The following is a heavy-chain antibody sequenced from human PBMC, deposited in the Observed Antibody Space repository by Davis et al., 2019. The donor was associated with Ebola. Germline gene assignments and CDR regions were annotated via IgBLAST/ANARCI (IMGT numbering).Heavy chain of an antibody. J-gene: IGHJ5*02. CDR1: GGSISSTNW. D-gene: IGHD1-26*01. Sequence: PSETLSLTCAVSGGSISSTNWWRWVRQSPGKGLEWIGEIYHNGNTNYNPSLKSRVTISVDKSKTQFSLKLSSVTAADTAVYYCARRHILGPNEWFDPWGQGTLVTVSS. CDR3: ARRHILGPNEWFDP. CDR2: IYHNGNT. V-gene: IGHV4-4*02.